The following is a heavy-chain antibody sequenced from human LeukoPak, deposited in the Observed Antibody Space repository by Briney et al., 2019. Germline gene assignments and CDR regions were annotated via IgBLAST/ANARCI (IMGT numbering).Heavy chain of an antibody. D-gene: IGHD3-10*01. Sequence: GGSLRLPCAASGFTFSNYWMSWVRQAPGKGLEWVANIKPDGSEKYYVDSVKGRFTISRDNAKNSLYLQMNSLRAEDTAVYYCARDYYGGTRYWGQGTLVTVSS. CDR2: IKPDGSEK. V-gene: IGHV3-7*01. CDR1: GFTFSNYW. J-gene: IGHJ4*02. CDR3: ARDYYGGTRY.